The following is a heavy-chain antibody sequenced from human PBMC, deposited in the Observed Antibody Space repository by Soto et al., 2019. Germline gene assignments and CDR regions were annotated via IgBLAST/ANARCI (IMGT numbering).Heavy chain of an antibody. Sequence: QVLLVQSGAEGKRPGSSAKVSCKPSGGTFNTLSINWVRQAPGQGLEWVGAIIPLFDSTNYAQKFQARVTSTADKAMDTAYLELNNLRSDDTAVYYCTTRDQGRFDHWGQGTPLTVSS. CDR1: GGTFNTLS. CDR3: TTRDQGRFDH. CDR2: IIPLFDST. V-gene: IGHV1-69*06. J-gene: IGHJ4*02.